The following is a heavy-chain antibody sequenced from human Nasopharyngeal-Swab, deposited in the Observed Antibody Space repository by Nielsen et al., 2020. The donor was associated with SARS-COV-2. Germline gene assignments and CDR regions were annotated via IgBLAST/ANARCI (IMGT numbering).Heavy chain of an antibody. Sequence: SLKISCAASGFTFDDYAMHWVRPAPGKGLEWVSGISWNSGSIGYADSVKGRFTISRDNAKNSLYLQMNSLRAEDTALYYCAKDTVIAVAGNFDYWGQGTLVTVSS. D-gene: IGHD6-19*01. CDR3: AKDTVIAVAGNFDY. CDR1: GFTFDDYA. J-gene: IGHJ4*02. CDR2: ISWNSGSI. V-gene: IGHV3-9*01.